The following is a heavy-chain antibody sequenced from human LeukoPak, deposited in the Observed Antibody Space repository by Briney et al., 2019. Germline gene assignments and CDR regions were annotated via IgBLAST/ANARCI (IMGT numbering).Heavy chain of an antibody. CDR2: ISQNGDS. CDR1: GGSLSFYY. V-gene: IGHV4-34*01. CDR3: AREGYSYGSQFDN. J-gene: IGHJ4*02. D-gene: IGHD5-18*01. Sequence: SETLSLTCGVYGGSLSFYYWSWIRQSPGKGLEWIAEISQNGDSNYNPSLKSRVTISLDTSKNQFSLKLSSVTAADTAVYYCAREGYSYGSQFDNWGQGTLVTVSS.